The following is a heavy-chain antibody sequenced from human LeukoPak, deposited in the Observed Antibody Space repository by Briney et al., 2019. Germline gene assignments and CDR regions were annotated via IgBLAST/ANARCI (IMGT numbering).Heavy chain of an antibody. CDR1: GFTFTSSA. Sequence: SCKASGFTFTSSAMHWVRQAPGKGLEWVAVISYDGSNKYYADSVKGRFTISRDNSKNTLYLQMNSLRAEDTAVYYCARDQDCSSTSCYTVLALDYWGQGTLVTVSS. CDR2: ISYDGSNK. D-gene: IGHD2-2*02. CDR3: ARDQDCSSTSCYTVLALDY. V-gene: IGHV3-30-3*01. J-gene: IGHJ4*02.